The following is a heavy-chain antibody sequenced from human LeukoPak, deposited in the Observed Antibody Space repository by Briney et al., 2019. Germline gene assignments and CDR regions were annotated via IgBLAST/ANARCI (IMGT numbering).Heavy chain of an antibody. Sequence: PSETLSLTCAVYGGSFSGYYWSWIRQPPGKGLEWIGGINCSGSSNYNPSLKSRVTISVDTSKSQFSLKLSSVTAADTAVYYCARGDYDILTGTRPHYYYYYGMDVWGQGTSVTVSS. J-gene: IGHJ6*02. D-gene: IGHD3-9*01. CDR3: ARGDYDILTGTRPHYYYYYGMDV. CDR1: GGSFSGYY. CDR2: INCSGSS. V-gene: IGHV4-34*01.